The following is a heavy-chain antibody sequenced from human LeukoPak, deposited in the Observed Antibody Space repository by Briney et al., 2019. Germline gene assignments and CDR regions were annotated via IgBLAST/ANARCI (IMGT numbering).Heavy chain of an antibody. V-gene: IGHV1-2*02. CDR3: ATGRGYSYGFDY. Sequence: ASVKVSCKASGYTFTGYYMHWVRQAPGQGLEWMGWIYPNSGGTNYAQKFHGRVTVTRDTSISTAYMQLSRLRSDDTAVYYCATGRGYSYGFDYWGQGTLVTVSS. CDR1: GYTFTGYY. J-gene: IGHJ4*02. D-gene: IGHD5-18*01. CDR2: IYPNSGGT.